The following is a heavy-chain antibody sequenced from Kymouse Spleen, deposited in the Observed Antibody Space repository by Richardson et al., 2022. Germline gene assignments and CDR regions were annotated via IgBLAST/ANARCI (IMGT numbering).Heavy chain of an antibody. Sequence: EVQLVESGGGLVQPGRSLRLSCAASGFTFDDYAMHWVRQAPGKGLEWVSGISWNSGSIGYADSVKGRFTISRDNAKNSLYLQMNSLRAEDTALYYCAKDIGSGSSHFDYWGQGTLVTVSS. CDR3: AKDIGSGSSHFDY. CDR1: GFTFDDYA. J-gene: IGHJ4*02. V-gene: IGHV3-9*01. D-gene: IGHD3-10*01. CDR2: ISWNSGSI.